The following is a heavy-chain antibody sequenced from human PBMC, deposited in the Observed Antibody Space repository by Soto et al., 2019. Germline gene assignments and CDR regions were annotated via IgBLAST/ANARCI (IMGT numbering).Heavy chain of an antibody. D-gene: IGHD3-10*01. J-gene: IGHJ4*02. Sequence: EVRLVESGGGLVQPGGSLRLSCAASGFTFSTYWMHWVRQAPGKGLLWVSRINGDGTTTQYADSVKGRFTISRDNATNTLYLQMNTLRGDDTAMYYCASIPMVRGPSDYWGQGTLVTVSS. CDR3: ASIPMVRGPSDY. CDR2: INGDGTTT. CDR1: GFTFSTYW. V-gene: IGHV3-74*02.